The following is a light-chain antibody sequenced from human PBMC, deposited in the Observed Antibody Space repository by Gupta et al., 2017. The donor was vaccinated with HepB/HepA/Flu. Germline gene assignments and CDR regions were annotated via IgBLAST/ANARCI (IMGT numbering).Light chain of an antibody. J-gene: IGKJ5*01. CDR1: QSVSSY. V-gene: IGKV3-11*01. CDR2: DAS. CDR3: QQHSNWPPIT. Sequence: DIVLPPSPATLSLSPGERATLSCRASQSVSSYLAWYQQKPGQAPRLLIYDASNRATGIPARFSGSGSGTDFTLTISSLEPEDFAVYYCQQHSNWPPITFGQGTRLEIK.